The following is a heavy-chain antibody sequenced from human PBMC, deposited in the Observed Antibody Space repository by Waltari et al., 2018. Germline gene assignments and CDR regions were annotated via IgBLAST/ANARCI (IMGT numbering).Heavy chain of an antibody. D-gene: IGHD3-10*01. V-gene: IGHV1-2*02. J-gene: IGHJ6*03. CDR2: INPNNGDT. CDR3: ARVSMVRGINYYYYMDV. CDR1: GYTCTGYY. Sequence: QVQLGQSGAEVKKPGASVQVSCKASGYTCTGYYIHWERQAPGQGLEWMGWINPNNGDTNYAQKFQGRVTMTRDTSISTAFMELTGLRSDDTAVYYCARVSMVRGINYYYYMDVWGKGTTVSVSS.